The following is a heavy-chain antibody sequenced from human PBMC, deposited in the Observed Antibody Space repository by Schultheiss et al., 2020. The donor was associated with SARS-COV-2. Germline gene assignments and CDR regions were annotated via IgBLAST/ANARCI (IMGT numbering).Heavy chain of an antibody. J-gene: IGHJ4*02. D-gene: IGHD3-22*01. CDR2: ISYDGSNK. CDR3: AKDHYYDSSGDKLDY. Sequence: GGSLRLSCAASGFTFSSYAMSWIRQAPGKGLEWVAVISYDGSNKYYADSVKGRFTISRDNSKNTLYLQMNSLRAEDTAVYYCAKDHYYDSSGDKLDYWGQGTLVTVSS. CDR1: GFTFSSYA. V-gene: IGHV3-30*18.